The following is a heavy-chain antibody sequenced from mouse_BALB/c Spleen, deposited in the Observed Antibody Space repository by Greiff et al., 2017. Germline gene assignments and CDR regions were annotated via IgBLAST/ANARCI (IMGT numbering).Heavy chain of an antibody. CDR3: ASPGWDGYTWFAY. J-gene: IGHJ3*01. V-gene: IGHV2-2*02. CDR2: IWSGGST. D-gene: IGHD2-3*01. Sequence: VQGVESGPGLVQPSQSLSITCTVSGFSLTSYGVHWVRQSPGKGLEWLGVIWSGGSTDYNAAFISRLSISKDNSKSQVFFKMNSLQANDTAIYYCASPGWDGYTWFAYWGQGTLVTVSA. CDR1: GFSLTSYG.